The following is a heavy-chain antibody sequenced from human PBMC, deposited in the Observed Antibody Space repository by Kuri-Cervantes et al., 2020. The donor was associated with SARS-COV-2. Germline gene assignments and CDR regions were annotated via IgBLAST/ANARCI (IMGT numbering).Heavy chain of an antibody. CDR3: ARHPADPGPNWFDP. CDR2: IYHSGST. V-gene: IGHV4-38-2*01. J-gene: IGHJ5*02. CDR1: GYSISSGYY. Sequence: SETLSLTCAVSGYSISSGYYWGWIRQPPGKGLEWIGSIYHSGSTYYNPSLKSRVTISVDASKNQFSLKLSSVTADTAVYYCARHPADPGPNWFDPWGQGTLVTVSS.